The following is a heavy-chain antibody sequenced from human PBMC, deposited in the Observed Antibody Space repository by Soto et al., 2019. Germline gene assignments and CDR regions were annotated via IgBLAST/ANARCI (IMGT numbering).Heavy chain of an antibody. CDR1: GYTFSMSG. Sequence: QVQLVQSGAEVKKPGASVKVSCKSSGYTFSMSGISWVRQAPGQGLEWMGWISGYNGKTNYEQKFQDRVTMTTDTSXXXAYMXLXXXWSDDXAXYYCAREGPRPYYYYGMDVWGQGTTVTVSS. V-gene: IGHV1-18*01. CDR2: ISGYNGKT. CDR3: AREGPRPYYYYGMDV. J-gene: IGHJ6*02.